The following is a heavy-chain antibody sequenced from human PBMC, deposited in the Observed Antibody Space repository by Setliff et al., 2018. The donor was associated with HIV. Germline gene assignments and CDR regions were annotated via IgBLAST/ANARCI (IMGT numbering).Heavy chain of an antibody. V-gene: IGHV4-34*01. CDR2: IDHSGST. J-gene: IGHJ6*03. Sequence: PSETLSLTCAVYGGSVSGYYWSWIRQPPGKGLEWIGEIDHSGSTNYNPSLKSRVTISVDTSKNQSSLKLSSVTAADTAVYYCARHGAFYYYYYMDVWGKGTTVTVSS. CDR3: ARHGAFYYYYYMDV. CDR1: GGSVSGYY.